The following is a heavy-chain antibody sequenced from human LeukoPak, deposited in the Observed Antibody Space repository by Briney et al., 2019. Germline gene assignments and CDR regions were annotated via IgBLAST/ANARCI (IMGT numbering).Heavy chain of an antibody. CDR3: ARGGGGWPSSTMDY. CDR2: FDPEDGET. Sequence: ASVKVSCKVSGYTLTELSMHWVRQAPGKGLEWMGGFDPEDGETIYAQKFQGRVTMTEDTSTDTAYMELSSLRSEDTAVYYCARGGGGWPSSTMDYWGQGTLVTVSS. V-gene: IGHV1-24*01. J-gene: IGHJ4*02. D-gene: IGHD2-15*01. CDR1: GYTLTELS.